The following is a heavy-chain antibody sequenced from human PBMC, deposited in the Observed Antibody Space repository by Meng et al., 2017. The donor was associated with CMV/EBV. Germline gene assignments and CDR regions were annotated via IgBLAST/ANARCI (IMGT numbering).Heavy chain of an antibody. D-gene: IGHD2-2*01. V-gene: IGHV1-69*10. J-gene: IGHJ5*02. Sequence: SVKVSCKASGGTFSSYAISWVRQAPGQGLEWMGGIIPILGIANYAQKFQGRVTITADKSTSTAYMELSSLRSEDTAVYYCARFQLPGPHNWFDPWGQGTLVTVSS. CDR2: IIPILGIA. CDR3: ARFQLPGPHNWFDP. CDR1: GGTFSSYA.